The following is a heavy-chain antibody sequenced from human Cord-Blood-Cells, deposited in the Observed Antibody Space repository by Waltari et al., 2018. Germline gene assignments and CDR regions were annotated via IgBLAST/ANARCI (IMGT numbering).Heavy chain of an antibody. V-gene: IGHV1-18*01. J-gene: IGHJ3*02. CDR3: ARDIGFWSGYHNPGAFDI. Sequence: QVQLVQSGAEVKKPVASVKVSCKASGYPFTSYGISWVRQAPGQGCEWMGGMSDNKVNTNDAPKFQGRVTRTTDKSASTAYRELRSLRSDDTAVYYCARDIGFWSGYHNPGAFDIWGQGTMVTVSS. D-gene: IGHD3-3*01. CDR2: MSDNKVNT. CDR1: GYPFTSYG.